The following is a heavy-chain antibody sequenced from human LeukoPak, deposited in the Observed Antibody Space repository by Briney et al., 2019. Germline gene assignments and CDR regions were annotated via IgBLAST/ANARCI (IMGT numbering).Heavy chain of an antibody. CDR2: IYYSGST. D-gene: IGHD5-12*01. CDR1: GGSISSSSYY. CDR3: ARDHSGYDFYYYYGMDV. Sequence: SETLSLTCTVSGGSISSSSYYWGWIRQPPGKGLEWIGSIYYSGSTYYNPSLKSRVTISVDTSKNQFSLKLSSVTAADTAVYYCARDHSGYDFYYYYGMDVWGQGTTVTVSS. J-gene: IGHJ6*02. V-gene: IGHV4-39*07.